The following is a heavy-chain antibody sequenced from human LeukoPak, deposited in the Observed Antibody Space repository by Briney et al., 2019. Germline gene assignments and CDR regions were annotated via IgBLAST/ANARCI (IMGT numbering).Heavy chain of an antibody. CDR2: VRYDGSNE. J-gene: IGHJ4*02. Sequence: GGSLRLSCAASGFTFSTYGMHGVRQAPGKGLEWVAFVRYDGSNEYYADSVKGRFTISRDSSKDTLYLQMNSLRTEDTAVYYCAKERSNGWYYFDYWGQGTLLTVSS. CDR1: GFTFSTYG. D-gene: IGHD6-19*01. V-gene: IGHV3-30*02. CDR3: AKERSNGWYYFDY.